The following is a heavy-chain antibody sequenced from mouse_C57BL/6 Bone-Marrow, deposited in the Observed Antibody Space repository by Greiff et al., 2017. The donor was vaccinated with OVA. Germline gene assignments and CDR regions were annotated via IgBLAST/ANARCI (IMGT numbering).Heavy chain of an antibody. CDR3: AREKYYSNAMDY. CDR2: INPNNGGT. V-gene: IGHV1-18*01. J-gene: IGHJ4*01. Sequence: VHVKQSGPELVKPGASVKIPCKASGYTFTDYNMDWVKQSHGKSLEWIGDINPNNGGTIYNQKFKGKATLTVDKSSSTAYMELRSLTSEDTAVYYCAREKYYSNAMDYWGQGTSVTVSS. CDR1: GYTFTDYN. D-gene: IGHD2-5*01.